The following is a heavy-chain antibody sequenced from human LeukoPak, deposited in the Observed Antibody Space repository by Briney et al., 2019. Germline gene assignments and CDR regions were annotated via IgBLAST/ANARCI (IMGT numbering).Heavy chain of an antibody. D-gene: IGHD3-22*01. Sequence: GGSLRLSCAASGFTFDDYGMSWVRQAPGKGLEWVSGINWNGGSTGYADSVKGRFTISRDNAKNSLYLQMNSLRAEDTALYYCARDATYYYDSSGYPYYWGQGTLVIVSS. V-gene: IGHV3-20*04. CDR2: INWNGGST. CDR3: ARDATYYYDSSGYPYY. CDR1: GFTFDDYG. J-gene: IGHJ4*02.